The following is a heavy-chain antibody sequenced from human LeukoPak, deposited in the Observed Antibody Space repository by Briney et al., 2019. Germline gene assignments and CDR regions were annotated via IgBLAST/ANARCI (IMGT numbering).Heavy chain of an antibody. CDR1: GFTFSSYG. V-gene: IGHV3-33*01. J-gene: IGHJ4*02. CDR3: ARGWLGSSSEGFGY. CDR2: IWYDGSNK. Sequence: GGSLRLSCAASGFTFSSYGMHWVRQAPGKGLEWVAVIWYDGSNKYYADSVKGRFTISRDNAKNSLYLQMNSLRAEDTAVYYCARGWLGSSSEGFGYWGQGTLVTVSS. D-gene: IGHD6-6*01.